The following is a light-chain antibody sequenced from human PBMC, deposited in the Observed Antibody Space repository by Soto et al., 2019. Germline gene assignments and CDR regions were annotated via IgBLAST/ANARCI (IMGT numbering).Light chain of an antibody. CDR1: QNIDTW. CDR3: QQYSDSSRS. Sequence: DIQMTQSPSTLSASIGDRITISCRASQNIDTWLAWYQQRPGEVPKLLIYTASNLENGVPSRFSGSGSGTAFTLTISRLQPEDFASYYCQQYSDSSRSFGQGT. CDR2: TAS. J-gene: IGKJ1*01. V-gene: IGKV1-5*03.